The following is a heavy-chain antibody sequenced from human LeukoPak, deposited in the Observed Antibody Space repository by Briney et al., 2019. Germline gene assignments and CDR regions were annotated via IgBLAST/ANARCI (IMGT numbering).Heavy chain of an antibody. CDR2: INHSGST. V-gene: IGHV4-34*01. CDR3: AREGFAYSYGY. CDR1: GGSFSGYY. D-gene: IGHD5-18*01. J-gene: IGHJ4*02. Sequence: SETLSLTCAVYGGSFSGYYWSWIRQPPGKGLEWIGEINHSGSTNYNPSLKSRVTISVDTSKNQFSLKLSSVTAADTAVYYCAREGFAYSYGYWGQGTLVTVSS.